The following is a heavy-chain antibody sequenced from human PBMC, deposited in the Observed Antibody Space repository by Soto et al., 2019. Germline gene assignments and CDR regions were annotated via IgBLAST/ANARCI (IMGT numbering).Heavy chain of an antibody. CDR1: GGTFSSYA. J-gene: IGHJ4*02. Sequence: SVKVSCKASGGTFSSYAISWVRQAPGQGLEWMGGIIPIFGTANYAQKFQGRVTITADESTSTAYMGLSSLRSEDTAVYYCARKPVYDSSAYYLDYWGQASLVTFSS. D-gene: IGHD3-22*01. CDR2: IIPIFGTA. V-gene: IGHV1-69*13. CDR3: ARKPVYDSSAYYLDY.